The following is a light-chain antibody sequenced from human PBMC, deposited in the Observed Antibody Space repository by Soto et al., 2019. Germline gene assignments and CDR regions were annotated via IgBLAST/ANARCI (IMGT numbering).Light chain of an antibody. CDR3: GTWDSSLSIFV. J-gene: IGLJ1*01. Sequence: HSVLTQPPSVSAAPGQKVTMSCSGCSSNIGNYYVSWHQQLPGTAPKLLIYENDKRPSGIPDRFSGSKSGTSATLGITGLQTGDEADYYCGTWDSSLSIFVFGTGT. CDR2: END. CDR1: SSNIGNYY. V-gene: IGLV1-51*02.